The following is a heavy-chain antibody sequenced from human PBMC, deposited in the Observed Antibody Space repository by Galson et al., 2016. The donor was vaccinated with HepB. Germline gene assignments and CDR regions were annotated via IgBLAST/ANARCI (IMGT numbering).Heavy chain of an antibody. CDR1: GFTFSSYS. V-gene: IGHV3-30*19. D-gene: IGHD3-9*01. Sequence: SLRLSCAVSGFTFSSYSMNWVRQAPGKGLEWVALISSDGSKKYYADSVKGRFTISRDNSKYTLSLQMNSLRVEDTAVYYCARVIRASDWRYYYYYGMDVWGQGTTVTVSS. J-gene: IGHJ6*02. CDR2: ISSDGSKK. CDR3: ARVIRASDWRYYYYYGMDV.